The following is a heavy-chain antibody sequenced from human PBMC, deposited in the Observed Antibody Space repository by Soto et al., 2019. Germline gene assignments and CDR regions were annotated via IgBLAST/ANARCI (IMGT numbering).Heavy chain of an antibody. CDR2: ISLYSDGT. CDR1: GYTFSNYG. V-gene: IGHV1-18*01. D-gene: IGHD2-2*01. CDR3: ARCTITSCTPDY. J-gene: IGHJ4*02. Sequence: GASVKVSCKTSGYTFSNYGITWVRQAPGQPLEWLGWISLYSDGTNYAQKFQGRVSMTTDTSTTTAYMELRSLRSDDTAVYYCARCTITSCTPDYWGPGTLVTVSS.